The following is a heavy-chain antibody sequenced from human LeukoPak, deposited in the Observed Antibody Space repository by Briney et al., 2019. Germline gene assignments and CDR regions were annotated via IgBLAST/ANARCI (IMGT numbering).Heavy chain of an antibody. Sequence: ASVKVSCKASGYTFTGYYMHWVRQAPGQGLEWMGWINPNSGGTNYAQKFQGRVTMTRDTSISTAYMDLSRLRSDDTAVYYCASSAGYCSGGSCYYWFDPWGQGTLVTVSS. CDR1: GYTFTGYY. CDR3: ASSAGYCSGGSCYYWFDP. V-gene: IGHV1-2*02. CDR2: INPNSGGT. J-gene: IGHJ5*02. D-gene: IGHD2-15*01.